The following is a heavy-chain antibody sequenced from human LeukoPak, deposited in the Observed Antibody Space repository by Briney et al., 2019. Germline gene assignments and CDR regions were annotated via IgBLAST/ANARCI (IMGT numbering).Heavy chain of an antibody. V-gene: IGHV4-34*01. CDR3: AETTVTTGY. CDR1: GGSFSGYY. J-gene: IGHJ4*02. D-gene: IGHD4-17*01. Sequence: SETLSLTCAVYGGSFSGYYWSWIRQPPGKGLEWIGEISHSGSTNYNPSLKSRVTISVDTSKNQFSLKLSSVTAADTAVYYCAETTVTTGYWGQGTLVTVSS. CDR2: ISHSGST.